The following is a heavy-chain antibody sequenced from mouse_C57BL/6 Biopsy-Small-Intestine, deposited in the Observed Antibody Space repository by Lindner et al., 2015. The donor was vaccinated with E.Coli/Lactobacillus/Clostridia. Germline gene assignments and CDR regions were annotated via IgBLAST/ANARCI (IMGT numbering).Heavy chain of an antibody. D-gene: IGHD1-1*01. CDR3: ARSPHYYGNSQYYYAMDY. V-gene: IGHV1-82*01. CDR2: IYPGDGDT. Sequence: VQLQESGPELVKPGASVKISCKASGYAFSSSWMNWVKQRPGKGLEWIGRIYPGDGDTNYNGKFKGKATLTADRSSSTAYMQLSSLTSEDSAVYFCARSPHYYGNSQYYYAMDYWGQGTSVTVSS. CDR1: GYAFSSSW. J-gene: IGHJ4*01.